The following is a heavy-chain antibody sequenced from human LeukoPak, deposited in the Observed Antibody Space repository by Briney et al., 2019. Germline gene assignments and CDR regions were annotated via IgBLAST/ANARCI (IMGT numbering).Heavy chain of an antibody. Sequence: GGSLRLSCAASGFTFDDYAMHWVRQAPGKGLEWGSGISWNSGSIVYADSVKGRFTISRDNAKNSLYLQMNSLRAEDTALYYCARGSRQWLVLAFDIWGQGTMVTVSS. CDR1: GFTFDDYA. CDR2: ISWNSGSI. V-gene: IGHV3-9*01. J-gene: IGHJ3*02. CDR3: ARGSRQWLVLAFDI. D-gene: IGHD6-19*01.